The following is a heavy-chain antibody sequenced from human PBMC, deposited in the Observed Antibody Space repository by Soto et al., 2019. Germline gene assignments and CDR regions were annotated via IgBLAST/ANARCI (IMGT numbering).Heavy chain of an antibody. CDR2: FSLSGTT. CDR1: GASITGSAY. V-gene: IGHV4-4*07. J-gene: IGHJ4*02. CDR3: ASGMTATGAPAWYYSDS. D-gene: IGHD6-13*01. Sequence: SAIVSLTCTVSGASITGSAYWSWIRQPAGKGLEWIGRFSLSGTTNYNPSLRSRVTMSADVSKNQFSLRLTSVTAADTALYYCASGMTATGAPAWYYSDSCGQGTLVTVSS.